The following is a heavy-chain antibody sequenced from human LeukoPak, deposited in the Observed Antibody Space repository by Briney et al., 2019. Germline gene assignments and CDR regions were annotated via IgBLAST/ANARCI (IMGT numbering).Heavy chain of an antibody. D-gene: IGHD2-2*01. V-gene: IGHV4-4*09. CDR3: ARHNPPPTGFCSGTSCFMSGSQYFYMDV. Sequence: SETLSLTCTVSGGSISGYFWSWIRQPPGKGPEWIGYICSTGTTNYSPSLSSRVTISVDTSKNQRSLNLRFVTATDTAVYHCARHNPPPTGFCSGTSCFMSGSQYFYMDVWGKGTSVTVS. CDR2: ICSTGTT. CDR1: GGSISGYF. J-gene: IGHJ6*03.